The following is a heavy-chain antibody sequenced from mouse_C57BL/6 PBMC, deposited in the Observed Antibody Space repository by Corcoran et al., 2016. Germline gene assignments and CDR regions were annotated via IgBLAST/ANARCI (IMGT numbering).Heavy chain of an antibody. CDR2: IYPGDGDT. J-gene: IGHJ4*01. CDR3: ARSTGYYPHYYAMDY. D-gene: IGHD2-3*01. V-gene: IGHV1-80*01. Sequence: QVQLQQSGAELVKPGASVKISCKASGYAFSSYWMNWVKQRPGKGLEWIGQIYPGDGDTNYNGKFKGKATLTADKSSSTAYMQLSSLTSEDSAVYFCARSTGYYPHYYAMDYWGQGTSVTVSS. CDR1: GYAFSSYW.